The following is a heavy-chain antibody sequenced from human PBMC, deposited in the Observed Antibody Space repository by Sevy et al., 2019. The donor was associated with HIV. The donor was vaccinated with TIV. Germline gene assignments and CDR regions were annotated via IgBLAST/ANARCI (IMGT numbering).Heavy chain of an antibody. CDR3: TTGGECGYNGCYYYGMDV. V-gene: IGHV3-15*07. CDR2: IKSKTDGGTT. D-gene: IGHD3-16*01. J-gene: IGHJ6*02. Sequence: GGSLRLSCAASGFTFSNAWMNWVRQAPGKGLEWVGRIKSKTDGGTTDYASPVKGRCTISRDDSKNTRYLQMNSLKTEDTAVYYCTTGGECGYNGCYYYGMDVWGQGTTVTVSS. CDR1: GFTFSNAW.